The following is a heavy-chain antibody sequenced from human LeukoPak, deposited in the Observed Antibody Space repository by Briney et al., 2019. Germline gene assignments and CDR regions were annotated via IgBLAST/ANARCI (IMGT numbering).Heavy chain of an antibody. Sequence: PGGSLRLSCAASGFTFSSYAMHWVRQAPGKGLEWVAVISYDGSNKYYADSVKGRFTISRDNSKNTLYLQMNSLRAEDTAVYYCARGIGSGYYYGDYWGQGTLVTVSS. V-gene: IGHV3-30*01. CDR3: ARGIGSGYYYGDY. CDR2: ISYDGSNK. CDR1: GFTFSSYA. J-gene: IGHJ4*02. D-gene: IGHD3-22*01.